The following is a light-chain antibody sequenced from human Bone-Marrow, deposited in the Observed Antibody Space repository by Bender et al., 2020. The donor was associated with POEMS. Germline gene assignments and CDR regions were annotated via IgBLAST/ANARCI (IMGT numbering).Light chain of an antibody. CDR2: SNY. V-gene: IGLV1-44*01. CDR1: DSNFGGNN. CDR3: CSYRGADSPVV. J-gene: IGLJ3*02. Sequence: QSVLTQPPSASGTPGQSVIISCSGTDSNFGGNNVNWYQHLPGTAPRLVVYSNYQRPSGVPDRFSGSKSGNMASLTISGLQAEDEADYYCCSYRGADSPVVFGGGTKLTVL.